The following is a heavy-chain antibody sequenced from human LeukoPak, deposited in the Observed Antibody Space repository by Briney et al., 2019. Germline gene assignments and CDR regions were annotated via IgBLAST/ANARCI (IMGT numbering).Heavy chain of an antibody. Sequence: GGSLRLSCAASGFTFSNYWMSWVRQVPGKGLEWVANIKQDGSEKYYVDSVKGRFTISRENAKNSLYLQMNSLRAGDTAVYYCARGLYSSGWYVPELDYWGQGTLVAVSS. CDR3: ARGLYSSGWYVPELDY. D-gene: IGHD6-19*01. CDR2: IKQDGSEK. CDR1: GFTFSNYW. J-gene: IGHJ4*02. V-gene: IGHV3-7*04.